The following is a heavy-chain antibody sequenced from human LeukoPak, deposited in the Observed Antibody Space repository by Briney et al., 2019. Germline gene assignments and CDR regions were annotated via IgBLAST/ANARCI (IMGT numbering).Heavy chain of an antibody. D-gene: IGHD3-22*01. CDR1: GYTFTAYT. Sequence: ASVKVSCKASGYTFTAYTISWVRQAPGQGLEWMGWISGYNGNTNYAQKVQGRVTMTTDTSTSTAYMELRSLRSDDTAVYYCARPRHYYDSSGPNAFDIWGQGTMVTVSS. J-gene: IGHJ3*02. CDR3: ARPRHYYDSSGPNAFDI. CDR2: ISGYNGNT. V-gene: IGHV1-18*01.